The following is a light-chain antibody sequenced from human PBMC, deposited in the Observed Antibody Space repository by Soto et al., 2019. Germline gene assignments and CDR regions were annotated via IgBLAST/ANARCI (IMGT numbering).Light chain of an antibody. V-gene: IGKV3-20*01. CDR2: GVS. CDR1: QSVSNTY. Sequence: EIVLTQSPGTLSLSPGERATLSCRASQSVSNTYLAWFQQEPGQAPRLLIHGVSIRATGIPDRFSGSGSGTDFTLTISRLEPEDFAVYYWQLYGSSPWTFGQGTKVEIK. CDR3: QLYGSSPWT. J-gene: IGKJ1*01.